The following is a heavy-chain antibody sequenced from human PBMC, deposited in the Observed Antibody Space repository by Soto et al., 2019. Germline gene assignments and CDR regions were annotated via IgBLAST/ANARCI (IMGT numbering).Heavy chain of an antibody. J-gene: IGHJ4*02. CDR3: ASSQKGYNWNYFDH. CDR2: IYSDGTT. D-gene: IGHD1-20*01. CDR1: GGSISGYY. V-gene: IGHV4-4*07. Sequence: SETLSLTCTVSGGSISGYYWSWVRQPAGKGLEWVGRIYSDGTTNYNPSLESRVSVSVDTSKNQFSLKVSAVTAADTAVYYCASSQKGYNWNYFDHWGQGALVTVSS.